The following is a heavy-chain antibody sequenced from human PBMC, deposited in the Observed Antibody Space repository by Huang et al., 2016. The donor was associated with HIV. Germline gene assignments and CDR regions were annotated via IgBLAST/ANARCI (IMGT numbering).Heavy chain of an antibody. D-gene: IGHD3-3*01. V-gene: IGHV1-18*01. CDR3: ARTPITIFGVVKHYFDY. CDR2: ISAYSGNT. J-gene: IGHJ4*02. Sequence: QVQLVQSGAEVKKPGASVKVSCTASGYTFTSYGISWVRPPPGQGLEWMGWISAYSGNTNYAQKLQGRVTMTTDTSTSTAYMELRSLRSDDTAVYYCARTPITIFGVVKHYFDYWGQGTLVTVSS. CDR1: GYTFTSYG.